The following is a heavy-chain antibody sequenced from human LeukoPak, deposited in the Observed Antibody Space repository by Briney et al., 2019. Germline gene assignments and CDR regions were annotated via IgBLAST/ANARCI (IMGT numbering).Heavy chain of an antibody. CDR3: AKDLHYGSADY. V-gene: IGHV3-74*01. CDR2: INPDGGTT. D-gene: IGHD3-10*01. CDR1: GFTFSNYW. Sequence: GGSLRLSCAASGFTFSNYWMHWVRQDPGKGLVWVSFINPDGGTTNYADSVKGRFTFSRDNAKNALYLQMNSLRAEDTAVYYCAKDLHYGSADYWGQGTLVTVSS. J-gene: IGHJ4*02.